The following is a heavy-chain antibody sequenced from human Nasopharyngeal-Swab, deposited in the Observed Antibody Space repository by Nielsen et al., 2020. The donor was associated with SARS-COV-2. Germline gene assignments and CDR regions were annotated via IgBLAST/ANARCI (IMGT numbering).Heavy chain of an antibody. CDR1: GFTFSNYW. CDR2: ITTDGSSP. J-gene: IGHJ4*02. CDR3: VRETERQGKYYFDY. V-gene: IGHV3-74*01. D-gene: IGHD1-1*01. Sequence: GESLKISCVASGFTFSNYWMHWVRQAPGKGLMWVSRITTDGSSPICADSVKDRFTISRDNAKNTLYLQMNSLRVDDTAVYYCVRETERQGKYYFDYWGQGILATVSS.